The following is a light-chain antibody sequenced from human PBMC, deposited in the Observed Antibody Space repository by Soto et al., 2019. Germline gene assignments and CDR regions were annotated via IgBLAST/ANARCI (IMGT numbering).Light chain of an antibody. CDR3: QQFRNWPWT. CDR2: AGS. CDR1: QSISIN. J-gene: IGKJ1*01. Sequence: EIVLTQSPGTLSVSPGDRVTLSCRASQSISINLPWYQHKPGQAPRLLIHAGSTRATGIPARISGSGSGTEFTLTISSLQSEDFAVYYCQQFRNWPWTFGQGTKVEV. V-gene: IGKV3D-15*01.